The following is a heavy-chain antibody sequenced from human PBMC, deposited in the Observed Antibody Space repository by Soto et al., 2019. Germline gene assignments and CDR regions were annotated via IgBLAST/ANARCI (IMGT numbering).Heavy chain of an antibody. V-gene: IGHV3-23*01. D-gene: IGHD1-7*01. CDR2: ISGSGGST. J-gene: IGHJ6*03. CDR3: ATNYDPLYYYYYYMDV. Sequence: GESLKISCAASGFTFSSYAMSWVRQAPGKGLEWVSAISGSGGSTYYADSVKGRFTISRDNSKNTLYLQMNSLRAEDTAVYYCATNYDPLYYYYYYMDVWGKGTTVTVSS. CDR1: GFTFSSYA.